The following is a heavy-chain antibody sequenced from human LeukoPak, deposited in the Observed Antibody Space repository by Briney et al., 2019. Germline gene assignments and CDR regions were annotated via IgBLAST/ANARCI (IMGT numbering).Heavy chain of an antibody. Sequence: PSETLSLTCTISGGSISSYYWSWIRQPPGKGLEWIGYIYYNGSTKYNPSLKSRVTIAVDTSKNQFSLKLSSVTAVDTAVYYCARASHGYGDYSHFDYWGQGTLVTVSS. V-gene: IGHV4-59*01. CDR2: IYYNGST. CDR1: GGSISSYY. CDR3: ARASHGYGDYSHFDY. D-gene: IGHD4-17*01. J-gene: IGHJ4*02.